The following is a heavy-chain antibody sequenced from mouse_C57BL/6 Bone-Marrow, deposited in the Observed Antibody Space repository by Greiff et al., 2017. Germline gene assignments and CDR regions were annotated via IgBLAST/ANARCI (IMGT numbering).Heavy chain of an antibody. CDR2: IDPSDSYT. CDR1: GYTFTSYW. Sequence: QVQLQQPGAELVMPGASVKLSCKASGYTFTSYWMHWVKQRPGQGLEWIGEIDPSDSYTNYNQKFKGKSTLTVDNSSSTAYMQLSSLTSEDSAVYYCARTAYYSNYGAMDYWGQGTSVTVSS. J-gene: IGHJ4*01. D-gene: IGHD2-5*01. CDR3: ARTAYYSNYGAMDY. V-gene: IGHV1-69*01.